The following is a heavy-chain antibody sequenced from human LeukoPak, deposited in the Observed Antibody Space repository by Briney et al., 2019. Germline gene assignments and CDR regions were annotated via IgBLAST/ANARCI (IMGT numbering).Heavy chain of an antibody. CDR2: MNPNSGNT. CDR3: ARGLVWFGESNFDY. V-gene: IGHV1-8*01. D-gene: IGHD3-10*01. J-gene: IGHJ4*02. Sequence: ASVNVSCKASGYTFTSYDINWVRQATGQGLEWMGWMNPNSGNTGYAQKFQGRVTMTRNTSISTAYMELSSLRSEDTAVYYCARGLVWFGESNFDYWGQGTLVTVSS. CDR1: GYTFTSYD.